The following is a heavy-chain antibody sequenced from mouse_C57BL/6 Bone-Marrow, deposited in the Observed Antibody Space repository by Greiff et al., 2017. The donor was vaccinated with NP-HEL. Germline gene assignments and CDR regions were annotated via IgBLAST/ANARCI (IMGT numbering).Heavy chain of an antibody. Sequence: VQLQQPGAELVRPGSSVKLSCKASGYTFTSYWMDWVKQRPGQGLEWIGNIYPYDSETHYNQKFKNKATLTVDKSSSTAYMQHNSLTSEDSAVYYYARRDSSYWGQGTTLTVSS. D-gene: IGHD1-1*01. CDR2: IYPYDSET. V-gene: IGHV1-61*01. J-gene: IGHJ2*01. CDR1: GYTFTSYW. CDR3: ARRDSSY.